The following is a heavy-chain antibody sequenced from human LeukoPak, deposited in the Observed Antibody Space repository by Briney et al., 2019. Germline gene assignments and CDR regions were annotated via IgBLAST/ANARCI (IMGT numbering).Heavy chain of an antibody. V-gene: IGHV3-30-3*01. D-gene: IGHD2-15*01. J-gene: IGHJ6*02. CDR1: EFTFSSYA. Sequence: GGSLRLSCAASEFTFSSYALRWVRQAPGKGLEWVAVISNDGNNKYYADSVKGRFTISRDNSKNTLYLQMNSLRAEDTAVYYCAREDVVVVAAIYYYGMDVWGQGTTVTVSS. CDR3: AREDVVVVAAIYYYGMDV. CDR2: ISNDGNNK.